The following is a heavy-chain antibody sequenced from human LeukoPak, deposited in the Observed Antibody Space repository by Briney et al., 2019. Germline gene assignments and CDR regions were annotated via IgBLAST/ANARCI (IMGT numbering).Heavy chain of an antibody. Sequence: SETLSLTCTVSGGSISSYYWSWIRQPPAKGLEWIGYIYYSGSTNYNPSLKSRVTISVDTSKNQFSLKLSSVTAADTAVCYCARVHYYGSGSYYTDYMDVWGKGTTVTVSS. CDR3: ARVHYYGSGSYYTDYMDV. J-gene: IGHJ6*03. D-gene: IGHD3-10*01. CDR2: IYYSGST. CDR1: GGSISSYY. V-gene: IGHV4-59*01.